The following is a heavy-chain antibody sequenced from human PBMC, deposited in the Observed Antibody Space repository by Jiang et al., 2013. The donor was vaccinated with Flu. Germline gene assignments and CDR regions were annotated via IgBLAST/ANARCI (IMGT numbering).Heavy chain of an antibody. D-gene: IGHD2-15*01. CDR1: GGSFSNYY. J-gene: IGHJ6*01. CDR3: ARRGVAASKTIYFYYGMEV. Sequence: LLKPSETLSLTCNVSGGSFSNYYWNWIRQPPGKGLEWIGYVYYSGNTNYNPSLKSRVTISIDTSKNQVSLKLSSVTATDTAVYYCARRGVAASKTIYFYYGMEVWGQRDHGHRLL. V-gene: IGHV4-59*08. CDR2: VYYSGNT.